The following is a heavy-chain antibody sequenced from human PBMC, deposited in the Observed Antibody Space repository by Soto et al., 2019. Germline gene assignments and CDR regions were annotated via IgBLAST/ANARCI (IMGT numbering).Heavy chain of an antibody. D-gene: IGHD2-21*01. V-gene: IGHV4-59*01. J-gene: IGHJ4*02. CDR2: IYYSGST. CDR1: GSSISSYY. CDR3: TRGGDAYKNGH. Sequence: SETLSLTCTVSGSSISSYYWSWIRQPPGKGLEWIGYIYYSGSTNYNPSLKSRVTMSVGTSKNQFSLKLTSVNAADTAVYYCTRGGDAYKNGHWGQGTLVTVSS.